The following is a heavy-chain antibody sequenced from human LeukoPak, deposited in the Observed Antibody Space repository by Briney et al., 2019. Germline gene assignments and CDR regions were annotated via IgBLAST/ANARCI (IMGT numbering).Heavy chain of an antibody. J-gene: IGHJ4*02. CDR1: GFTVSSNY. D-gene: IGHD5-24*01. V-gene: IGHV3-53*01. Sequence: AGGSLRLSCAASGFTVSSNYMSWVRQAPGKGLEWVSVIYSGGSTYYADSVKGRFTISRDNSKNTLYLQMNSLRAEDTAVYSCAKETDYNYIYYFDYWGQGTLVTVSS. CDR3: AKETDYNYIYYFDY. CDR2: IYSGGST.